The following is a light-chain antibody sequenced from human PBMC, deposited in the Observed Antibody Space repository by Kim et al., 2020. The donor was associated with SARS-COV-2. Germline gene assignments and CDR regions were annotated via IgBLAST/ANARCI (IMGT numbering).Light chain of an antibody. CDR1: QSVGSN. CDR3: QQYNSWPLT. V-gene: IGKV3-15*01. J-gene: IGKJ4*01. Sequence: SVSTGERATLSCKASQSVGSNLAWYQQKPGQAPRLLIYGASTRATGIPARFSGSGSGTEFTLTISSLQSEDFVVYYCQQYNSWPLTFGEGTKLEI. CDR2: GAS.